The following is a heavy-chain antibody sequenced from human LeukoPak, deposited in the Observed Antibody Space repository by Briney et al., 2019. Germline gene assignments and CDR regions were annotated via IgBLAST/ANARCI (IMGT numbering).Heavy chain of an antibody. Sequence: GGSLRLSCAASGFTFSSYDMYWVRQAPGKGLEWVAVISYDGSNKYYADSVKGRFTISRDNSKNTLDLQMNSLRAEDTAVYYCARDLSGTGTGDYWGQGTLVTVSS. CDR2: ISYDGSNK. D-gene: IGHD1-7*01. CDR1: GFTFSSYD. J-gene: IGHJ4*02. V-gene: IGHV3-30*19. CDR3: ARDLSGTGTGDY.